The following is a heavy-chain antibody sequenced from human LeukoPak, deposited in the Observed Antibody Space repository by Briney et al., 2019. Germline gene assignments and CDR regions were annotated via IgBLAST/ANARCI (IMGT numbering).Heavy chain of an antibody. D-gene: IGHD1-1*01. Sequence: GGSLRLSCAASGFTFSSYWMSWVRQAPGKGLEWVANIKQDGSEKYYVDSVKGRFTISRDNAKNSPYLQMNSLRAEDTAVYYCASPANDLPYYYYMDVWGKGTTVTVSS. J-gene: IGHJ6*03. CDR1: GFTFSSYW. V-gene: IGHV3-7*01. CDR3: ASPANDLPYYYYMDV. CDR2: IKQDGSEK.